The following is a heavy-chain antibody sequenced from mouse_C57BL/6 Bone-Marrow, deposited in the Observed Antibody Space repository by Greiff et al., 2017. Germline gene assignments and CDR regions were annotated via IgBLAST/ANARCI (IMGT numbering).Heavy chain of an antibody. CDR2: ISSGSSTI. J-gene: IGHJ2*01. D-gene: IGHD1-1*01. V-gene: IGHV5-17*01. CDR1: GFTFSDYG. CDR3: ARNGLDY. Sequence: EVMLVESGRGLVKPGGSLKLSCAASGFTFSDYGMHWVRQAPEKGLEWVAYISSGSSTIYYADTVKGRFTISSDNAKNTLFLQMTSLRSEDTAMYYCARNGLDYWGQGTTLTVSS.